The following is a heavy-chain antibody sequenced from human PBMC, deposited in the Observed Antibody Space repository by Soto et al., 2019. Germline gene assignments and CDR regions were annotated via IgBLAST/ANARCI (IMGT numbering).Heavy chain of an antibody. CDR3: ARGYYDILTGLPNWFDP. CDR2: IYYSGST. J-gene: IGHJ5*02. CDR1: GGSISSGGYY. V-gene: IGHV4-31*03. Sequence: QVQRQESGPGLVKPSQTLSLTCTVSGGSISSGGYYWSWIRQHPGKGLAWIGYIYYSGSTYYNPSLKSRVTLSVDTSKNQFSLKLSSVTAADTAVYYCARGYYDILTGLPNWFDPWGQGTLVTVSS. D-gene: IGHD3-9*01.